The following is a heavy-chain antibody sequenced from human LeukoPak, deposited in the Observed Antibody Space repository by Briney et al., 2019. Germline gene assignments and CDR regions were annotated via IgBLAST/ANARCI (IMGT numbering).Heavy chain of an antibody. V-gene: IGHV4-4*02. CDR1: NGSMTNNNW. D-gene: IGHD5-18*01. Sequence: PSETLSLTCAVSNGSMTNNNWWNWVRQPPGKGLEWIGAIFHAGSTNYNPSLESRVTMSVDTSKNQFSLKLRSMTAADTAVYYCARPGVGSGRYGAFDIWGQGTMVTVSS. CDR2: IFHAGST. J-gene: IGHJ3*02. CDR3: ARPGVGSGRYGAFDI.